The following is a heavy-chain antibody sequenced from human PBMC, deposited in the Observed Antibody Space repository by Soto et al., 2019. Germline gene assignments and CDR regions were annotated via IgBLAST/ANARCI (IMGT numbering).Heavy chain of an antibody. Sequence: ASVKVSCKASGYTFTGYYMHWVRQAPGQGLEWMGWINPNSGGTNYAQKFQGRVTMTRDTSISTAYMELSRLRSDDTAVYYCARAGSSTRAPFDYWGQGTLVTVPQ. CDR3: ARAGSSTRAPFDY. D-gene: IGHD6-6*01. J-gene: IGHJ4*02. V-gene: IGHV1-2*02. CDR2: INPNSGGT. CDR1: GYTFTGYY.